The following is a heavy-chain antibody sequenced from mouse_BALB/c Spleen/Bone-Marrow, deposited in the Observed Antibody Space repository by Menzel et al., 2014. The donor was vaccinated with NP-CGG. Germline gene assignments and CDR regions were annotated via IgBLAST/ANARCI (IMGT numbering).Heavy chain of an antibody. J-gene: IGHJ1*01. Sequence: DVMLVESGGGLVQPGGSLRLSCAASGFTFTDYYMSWVRQTPGKALEWLGFIRNKANGYTTDYSVSVKGRFTISRDNSQSILYLQMNTLRAEDSATYYCARDESYDIYWYFDVWGAGTTVTVSS. D-gene: IGHD1-1*01. CDR1: GFTFTDYY. V-gene: IGHV7-3*02. CDR3: ARDESYDIYWYFDV. CDR2: IRNKANGYTT.